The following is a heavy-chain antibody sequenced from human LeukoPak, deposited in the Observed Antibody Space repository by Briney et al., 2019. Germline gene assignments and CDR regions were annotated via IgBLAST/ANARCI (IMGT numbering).Heavy chain of an antibody. V-gene: IGHV3-48*03. CDR1: GFTFSSYE. D-gene: IGHD5-12*01. CDR3: ARSRWIRGYSGYAYY. CDR2: ISSSGSTI. J-gene: IGHJ4*02. Sequence: PGGSLRLSCAASGFTFSSYEMNWVRQAPGKGLEWVSYISSSGSTIYYADSVKGRFTISRDNAKNSLYLQMNSLRAEDTAVYYCARSRWIRGYSGYAYYWGQGTLVTVSS.